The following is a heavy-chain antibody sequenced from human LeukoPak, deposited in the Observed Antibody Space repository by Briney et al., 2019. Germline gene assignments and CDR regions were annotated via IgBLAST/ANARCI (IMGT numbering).Heavy chain of an antibody. J-gene: IGHJ4*02. CDR1: GYTFTSYA. CDR2: ILTGNGNT. Sequence: ASVKVSCKASGYTFTSYAIQWVRRAPGQRLEWMGWILTGNGNTKYSQKLQDRVTITRDTSASTVYMELSSLRSEDTAVYYCARAACSWSCFDYWGQGILVTVSS. CDR3: ARAACSWSCFDY. D-gene: IGHD2-15*01. V-gene: IGHV1-3*04.